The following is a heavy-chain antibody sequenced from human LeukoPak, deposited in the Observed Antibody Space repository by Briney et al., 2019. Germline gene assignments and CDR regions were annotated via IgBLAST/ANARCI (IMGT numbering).Heavy chain of an antibody. J-gene: IGHJ6*02. CDR3: ARASPPDIVVVPAPIWYYYYGMDV. CDR1: GFTFSSSG. Sequence: PGGSLRLSCAASGFTFSSSGMHWVRQAPGKGLEWVAVISYYGNNEYYADSVKGRFTISRDNSKNTLYLQMNSLRTEDTAVYYCARASPPDIVVVPAPIWYYYYGMDVWGQGTTVTVSS. D-gene: IGHD2-2*02. V-gene: IGHV3-30*03. CDR2: ISYYGNNE.